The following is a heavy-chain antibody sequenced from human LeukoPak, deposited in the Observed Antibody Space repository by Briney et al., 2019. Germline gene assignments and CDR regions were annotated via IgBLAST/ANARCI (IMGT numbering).Heavy chain of an antibody. Sequence: GGSLRLSCATSGFSFSSYAMSWVRQAPGKGLEWVSAMSSSDDGRYYAASVRGRFTISRDTSRSTLYLQMNSLRAEDTAVYYCAKFRYSSGPLGFDPWGQGTLVTVSS. J-gene: IGHJ5*02. CDR2: MSSSDDGR. CDR3: AKFRYSSGPLGFDP. CDR1: GFSFSSYA. D-gene: IGHD6-19*01. V-gene: IGHV3-23*01.